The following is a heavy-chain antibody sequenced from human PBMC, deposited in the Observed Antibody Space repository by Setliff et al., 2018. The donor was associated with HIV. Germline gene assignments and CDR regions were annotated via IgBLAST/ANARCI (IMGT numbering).Heavy chain of an antibody. D-gene: IGHD4-17*01. J-gene: IGHJ4*02. Sequence: LSLTCTVSRDSINGHWWSWIRQSPGKGFEWIGYIYSTGSTNYNPSLQSRVTISMVASRNQFSLKVTSVTAADTAVYYCAKGAGFYGDYTFDHWGQGRQVTVSS. CDR3: AKGAGFYGDYTFDH. CDR1: RDSINGHW. V-gene: IGHV4-59*11. CDR2: IYSTGST.